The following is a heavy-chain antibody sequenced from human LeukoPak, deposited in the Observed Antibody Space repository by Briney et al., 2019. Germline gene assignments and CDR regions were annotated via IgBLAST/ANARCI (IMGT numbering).Heavy chain of an antibody. D-gene: IGHD3-22*01. Sequence: SETLSLTCTVSGGSISSSSYYWGWIRPPPGKGLEWIGSIYYSGSTYYNPSLKSRVTISVDTSKNQFSLKLSSVTAADTAVYYCARRVTYYYDSSGYDFDYWGQGTLVTVSS. CDR2: IYYSGST. J-gene: IGHJ4*02. CDR1: GGSISSSSYY. V-gene: IGHV4-39*01. CDR3: ARRVTYYYDSSGYDFDY.